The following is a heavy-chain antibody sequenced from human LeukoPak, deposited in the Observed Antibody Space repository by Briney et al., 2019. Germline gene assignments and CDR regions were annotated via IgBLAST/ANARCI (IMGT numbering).Heavy chain of an antibody. CDR2: IHYSGST. J-gene: IGHJ6*03. CDR3: ARTTEGYCRGRSCYSYYYYMDV. Sequence: PSETLSLTCTVSGGSISSYYWSWIRQPPGKGLEWIGYIHYSGSTNYNPTLKSRVTISVDTSKNQFSLKLSSVTAADTAVYYCARTTEGYCRGRSCYSYYYYMDVWGKGTTVTVSS. V-gene: IGHV4-59*01. D-gene: IGHD2-15*01. CDR1: GGSISSYY.